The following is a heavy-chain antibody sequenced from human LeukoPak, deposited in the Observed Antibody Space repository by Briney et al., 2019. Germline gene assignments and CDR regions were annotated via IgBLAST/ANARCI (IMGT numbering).Heavy chain of an antibody. V-gene: IGHV3-7*04. Sequence: GGSLRLSCADSGFSFSSYWMSWFRQAPGKGLEWVANIKQDGSKKSYVDSVKGRFTISRDNAKNSLYLQMNSLRAEDTAIYYCTRVGYIDEGIDYWGQGTLVTVSS. CDR3: TRVGYIDEGIDY. CDR2: IKQDGSKK. D-gene: IGHD5-24*01. CDR1: GFSFSSYW. J-gene: IGHJ4*02.